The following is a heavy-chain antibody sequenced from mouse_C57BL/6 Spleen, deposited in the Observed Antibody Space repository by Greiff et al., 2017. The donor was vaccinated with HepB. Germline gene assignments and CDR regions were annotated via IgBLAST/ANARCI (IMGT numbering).Heavy chain of an antibody. Sequence: VQGVESGPELVKPGASVKISCKASGYAFSSSWMNWVKQRPGKGLEWIGRIYPGDGDTNYNGKFKGKATLTADKSSSTAYMQLSSLTSEDSAVYFCAGTVVDFDYWGQGTTLTVSS. D-gene: IGHD1-1*01. J-gene: IGHJ2*01. CDR3: AGTVVDFDY. CDR2: IYPGDGDT. CDR1: GYAFSSSW. V-gene: IGHV1-82*01.